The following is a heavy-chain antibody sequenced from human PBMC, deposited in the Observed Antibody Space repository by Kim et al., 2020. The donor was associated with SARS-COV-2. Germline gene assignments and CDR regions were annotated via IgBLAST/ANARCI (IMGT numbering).Heavy chain of an antibody. D-gene: IGHD3-3*01. CDR2: VYPGDSDI. CDR3: ARRALWSGDYTGLDVFDM. CDR1: GYRFSSYW. J-gene: IGHJ3*02. V-gene: IGHV5-51*01. Sequence: GESLKISCKGSGYRFSSYWIGWVRQMPGRGLEWMGIVYPGDSDIKYSPSFQGQVTISADKSISTAYLQWSSVEASDSAMYYCARRALWSGDYTGLDVFDMWGQGTMVTVSS.